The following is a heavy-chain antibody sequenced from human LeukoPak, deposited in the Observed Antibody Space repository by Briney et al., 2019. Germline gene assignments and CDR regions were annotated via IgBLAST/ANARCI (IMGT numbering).Heavy chain of an antibody. V-gene: IGHV3-33*01. CDR1: GFTFSSYG. CDR3: ARELGIAVAGFDY. Sequence: GGSLRLSCAASGFTFSSYGMHWVRQAPGKGLEWVAVIWYDGSNKYYADSVKGRFTISRDNSKNTLYLQMNSLRAEDTAVYYCARELGIAVAGFDYWGQGTLSPSPQ. D-gene: IGHD6-19*01. CDR2: IWYDGSNK. J-gene: IGHJ4*02.